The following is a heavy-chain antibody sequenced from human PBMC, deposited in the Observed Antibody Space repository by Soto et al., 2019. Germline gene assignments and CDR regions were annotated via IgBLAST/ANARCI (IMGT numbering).Heavy chain of an antibody. J-gene: IGHJ6*02. CDR3: ARDGSSNSWYSTDV. Sequence: GGSLRLSCAASGFTFSSYGMHWVRQAPGKGLEWVAVIWYDGSNKYYADSVKGRFTISRDNSKNTLYLQMNSLRAEDTAVYYCARDGSSNSWYSTDVWGQGTTVTVSS. CDR2: IWYDGSNK. D-gene: IGHD2-2*02. CDR1: GFTFSSYG. V-gene: IGHV3-33*01.